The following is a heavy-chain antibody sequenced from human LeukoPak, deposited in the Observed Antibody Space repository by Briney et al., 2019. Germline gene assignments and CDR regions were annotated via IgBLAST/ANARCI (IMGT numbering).Heavy chain of an antibody. CDR3: ARGHGYYYYMDV. D-gene: IGHD3-3*01. CDR2: VSVFNGDT. CDR1: GYRFSRYG. J-gene: IGHJ6*03. Sequence: ASVKVSCKASGYRFSRYGISWVRQAPGRGPEWVGWVSVFNGDTKYAQKFQGRVTVTTEISTDTAYMELSSLRSDDTGVYYCARGHGYYYYMDVWGQGTTVTVSS. V-gene: IGHV1-18*01.